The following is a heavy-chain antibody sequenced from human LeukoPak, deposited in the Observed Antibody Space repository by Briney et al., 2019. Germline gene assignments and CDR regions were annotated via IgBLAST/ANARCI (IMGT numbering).Heavy chain of an antibody. J-gene: IGHJ4*02. V-gene: IGHV4-59*08. D-gene: IGHD4-23*01. CDR3: ARYGGGPSNYFGL. Sequence: PSETLSLTCTVSGGSLCGYYWTWIRQPPGQGLEWIGCIYYTGSTSYNPSLKSRVTISVDTSKNLCSLKLSSVTAADTAVYYCARYGGGPSNYFGLWGQGTLITVSS. CDR2: IYYTGST. CDR1: GGSLCGYY.